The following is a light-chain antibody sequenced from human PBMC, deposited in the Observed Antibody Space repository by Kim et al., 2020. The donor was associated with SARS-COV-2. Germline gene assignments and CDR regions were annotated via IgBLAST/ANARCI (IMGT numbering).Light chain of an antibody. CDR3: SSTSNSLDYV. CDR2: DVS. Sequence: QSALTQPASLSGSPGQSITISCSGTSGDIGNSNTVSWYQQHSDKAPRLIIYDVSYRPSGVSTRFSGSKSGNLASLTISGLQSADEAEYFCSSTSNSLDYVFGTGIKVTVL. V-gene: IGLV2-14*03. J-gene: IGLJ1*01. CDR1: SGDIGNSNT.